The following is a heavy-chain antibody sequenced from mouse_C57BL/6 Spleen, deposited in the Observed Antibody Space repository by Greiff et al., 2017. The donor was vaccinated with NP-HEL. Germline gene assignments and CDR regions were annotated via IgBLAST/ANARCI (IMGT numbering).Heavy chain of an antibody. CDR3: ASDSNYTWFAY. CDR2: IDPSDSYT. CDR1: GYTFTSYW. J-gene: IGHJ3*01. D-gene: IGHD2-5*01. V-gene: IGHV1-69*01. Sequence: QVQLQQPGAELVMPGASVKLSCKASGYTFTSYWMHWVKQRPGQGLEWIGEIDPSDSYTNYNQKFKGKSTLTVDKSSSTAYMQLSSLTSEDSAVYYCASDSNYTWFAYWGQGTLVTVSA.